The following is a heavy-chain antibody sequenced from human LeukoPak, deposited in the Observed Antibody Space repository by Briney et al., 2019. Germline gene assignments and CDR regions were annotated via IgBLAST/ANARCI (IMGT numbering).Heavy chain of an antibody. J-gene: IGHJ3*01. V-gene: IGHV1-69*05. D-gene: IGHD2-15*01. CDR2: IIPIFATT. CDR3: ARESRYCIGDSCYPNAFDV. Sequence: SVKVSCKASGGTFSSYAINWVRQAPGQGLEWMGRIIPIFATTNYPQKYQARVTITTDESTNTAYMELSSLRSEDTAMYYCARESRYCIGDSCYPNAFDVWGQGTMVTISS. CDR1: GGTFSSYA.